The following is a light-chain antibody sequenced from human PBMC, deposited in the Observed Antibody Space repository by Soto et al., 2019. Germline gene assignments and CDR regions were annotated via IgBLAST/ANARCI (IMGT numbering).Light chain of an antibody. Sequence: EIVLTQSPATLSLSPGERATLSCRASQSVMNYLAWYQHKPGQAPRLLIYGATNRATGIPARFSGSGSGTDFTLTISSLEADDFAVYYCQQRGNWPPWTFGQGTKVEIK. V-gene: IGKV3-11*01. CDR3: QQRGNWPPWT. CDR1: QSVMNY. J-gene: IGKJ1*01. CDR2: GAT.